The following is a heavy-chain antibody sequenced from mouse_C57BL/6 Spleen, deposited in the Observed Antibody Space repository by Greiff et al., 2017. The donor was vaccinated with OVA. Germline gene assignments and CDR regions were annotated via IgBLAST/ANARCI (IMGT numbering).Heavy chain of an antibody. J-gene: IGHJ2*01. D-gene: IGHD1-1*01. CDR3: ARRAGSSPSFDY. Sequence: EVKLVESGGGLVKPGGSLKLSCAASGFTFSDYGMHWVRQAPEKGLEWVAYISSGSSTIYYADTVKGRFTISRDNAKNTLFLQMTSLRSEDTAMYYCARRAGSSPSFDYWGQGTTLTVSS. CDR2: ISSGSSTI. CDR1: GFTFSDYG. V-gene: IGHV5-17*01.